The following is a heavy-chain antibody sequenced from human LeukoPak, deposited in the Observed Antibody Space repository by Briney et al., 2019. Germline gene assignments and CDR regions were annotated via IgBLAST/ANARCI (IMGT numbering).Heavy chain of an antibody. D-gene: IGHD3-22*01. CDR1: GFTVSNNY. Sequence: PGESLRLSCAASGFTVSNNYMRWVRQAPGKGLEWVSSIYSRGSTSYVDSVKGRFTISRDNSKNTLFLQMNSLRVEDTAVYYCARDYYGPWGQGTLVTVSS. J-gene: IGHJ5*02. V-gene: IGHV3-66*03. CDR3: ARDYYGP. CDR2: IYSRGST.